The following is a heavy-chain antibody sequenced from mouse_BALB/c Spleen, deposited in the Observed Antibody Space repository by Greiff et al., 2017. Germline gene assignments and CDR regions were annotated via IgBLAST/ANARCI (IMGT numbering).Heavy chain of an antibody. Sequence: LQQPGSELVRPGASVKLSCKASGYTFTSYWMHWVKQRPGQGLEWIGNIYPGSGSTNYDEKFKSKATLTVDTSSSTAYMQLSSLTSEDSAVYYCTRLGGNYDGGFAYWGQGTLVTVSA. D-gene: IGHD2-1*01. J-gene: IGHJ3*01. V-gene: IGHV1S22*01. CDR2: IYPGSGST. CDR1: GYTFTSYW. CDR3: TRLGGNYDGGFAY.